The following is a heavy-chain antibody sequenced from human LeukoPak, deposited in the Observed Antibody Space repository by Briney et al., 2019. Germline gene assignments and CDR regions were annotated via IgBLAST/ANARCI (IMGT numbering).Heavy chain of an antibody. V-gene: IGHV4-34*01. D-gene: IGHD3-3*01. CDR3: AGFSGFFRRSPGDDVLDI. Sequence: PSETLSLTCAVYGGSFSGYYWGWIRQPPGKGLEWIANIYHTGSTYYNPSLTSRVTISLDTSKNQFSLNLSSVTAADTAVYYCAGFSGFFRRSPGDDVLDIWGQGTMVTVSS. J-gene: IGHJ3*02. CDR2: IYHTGST. CDR1: GGSFSGYY.